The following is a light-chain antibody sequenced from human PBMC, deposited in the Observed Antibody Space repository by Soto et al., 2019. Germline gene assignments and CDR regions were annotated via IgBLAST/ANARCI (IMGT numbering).Light chain of an antibody. CDR1: QGVSSY. V-gene: IGKV3D-11*01. Sequence: EIVLTQSPATVSLSPGERATLSCRASQGVSSYLAWYQQKPGQAPRLLIYDASNRATGIPARFSGSGPGTDFTLTISSLEPEDFAVYYCQQPARRLTFGGGTKVEIK. CDR3: QQPARRLT. CDR2: DAS. J-gene: IGKJ4*01.